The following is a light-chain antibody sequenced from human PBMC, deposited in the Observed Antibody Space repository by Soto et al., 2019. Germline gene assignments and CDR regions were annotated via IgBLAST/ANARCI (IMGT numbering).Light chain of an antibody. Sequence: EILLTQSPSTLSLSPGEGVTLSCRASQSVTVNSLAWYQQKPGQAPRLLIYAASTRDTAVPDRFTGSGSGTDFALTISRLEPEDFAVYYCQQYGDSPLTLGPGTKVDIK. CDR3: QQYGDSPLT. V-gene: IGKV3-20*01. J-gene: IGKJ3*01. CDR1: QSVTVNS. CDR2: AAS.